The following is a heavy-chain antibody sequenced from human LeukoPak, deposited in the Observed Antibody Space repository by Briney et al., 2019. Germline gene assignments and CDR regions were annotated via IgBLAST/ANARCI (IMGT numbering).Heavy chain of an antibody. J-gene: IGHJ6*03. CDR2: ISGSGGST. V-gene: IGHV3-23*01. Sequence: GGSLRLSCAASGFIFSNYAMSWVRQAPGKGLEWVSTISGSGGSTYYADSVKGRFTISGDNAKNSLFLQMNSLRAEDTAVYYCARVLRYCSGGNCYSGGLGYMDVWGKGTTVTISS. D-gene: IGHD2-15*01. CDR1: GFIFSNYA. CDR3: ARVLRYCSGGNCYSGGLGYMDV.